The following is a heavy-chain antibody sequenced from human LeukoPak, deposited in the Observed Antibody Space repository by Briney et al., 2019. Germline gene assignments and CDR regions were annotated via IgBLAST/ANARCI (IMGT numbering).Heavy chain of an antibody. CDR3: AKDVLDDGI. Sequence: LSLTCAVYGGSFSGYYWSWIRQPPGKGLEWVSYISSSGSTIYYADSVKGRFTISRDNSKNTLYLQMNSLRAEDTAVYYCAKDVLDDGIWGQGTMVTVSS. CDR1: GGSFSGYY. D-gene: IGHD3-3*01. J-gene: IGHJ3*02. CDR2: ISSSGSTI. V-gene: IGHV3-11*01.